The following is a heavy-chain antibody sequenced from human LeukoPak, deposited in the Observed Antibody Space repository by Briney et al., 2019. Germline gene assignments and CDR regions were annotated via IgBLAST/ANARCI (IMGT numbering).Heavy chain of an antibody. J-gene: IGHJ5*02. D-gene: IGHD3-3*01. CDR1: GYTFTSYD. CDR3: ARGDYDFWSGYRFDP. Sequence: ASVKVSCKASGYTFTSYDINWVRQATGQGLEWMGWMNPNSSNTGYAQKFQGRVTMTRNTSMSTAYMELSSLRSEDTAVYYCARGDYDFWSGYRFDPWGQGTLVTVSS. CDR2: MNPNSSNT. V-gene: IGHV1-8*01.